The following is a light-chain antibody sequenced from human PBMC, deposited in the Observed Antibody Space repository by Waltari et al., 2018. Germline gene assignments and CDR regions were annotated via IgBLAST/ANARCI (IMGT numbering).Light chain of an antibody. CDR3: QQRSNWVS. CDR2: DAT. J-gene: IGKJ4*01. V-gene: IGKV3-11*01. Sequence: EIVLTQSPATLSLSPGERATLSCRASQSVRIYLAWYQQKPGQAPRLLIYDATNRATGSPARFTGSGSGTDFTLTIDSLEPEDFAVYYCQQRSNWVSFGGGTKVEIK. CDR1: QSVRIY.